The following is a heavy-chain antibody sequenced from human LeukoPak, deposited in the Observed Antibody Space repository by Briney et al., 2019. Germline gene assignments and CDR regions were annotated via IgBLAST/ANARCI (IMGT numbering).Heavy chain of an antibody. CDR3: ARESRGGYGSSYNWFDP. Sequence: GRSLRLSCAASGFTFSSYAMHWVRQAPGKGLEWVAVISYGGSNKYYADSVKGRFTISRDNSKNTLYLQMNSLRAEDTAVYYCARESRGGYGSSYNWFDPWGQGTLVTVSS. D-gene: IGHD3-10*01. V-gene: IGHV3-30-3*01. J-gene: IGHJ5*02. CDR2: ISYGGSNK. CDR1: GFTFSSYA.